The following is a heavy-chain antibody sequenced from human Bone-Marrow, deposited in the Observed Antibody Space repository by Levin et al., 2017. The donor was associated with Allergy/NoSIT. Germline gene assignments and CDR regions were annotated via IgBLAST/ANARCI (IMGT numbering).Heavy chain of an antibody. CDR2: ITWNSGTI. J-gene: IGHJ4*02. V-gene: IGHV3-9*01. D-gene: IGHD6-6*01. CDR1: GYTFGDYG. CDR3: AKRDGSSSSFDR. Sequence: PGGSLRLSCEGSGYTFGDYGMFWVRQAPGKGLEWVSGITWNSGTIDYADSVRGRFTVYRDNAKRSLYLQMNSLRLDDTALYFCAKRDGSSSSFDRWGQGTLVTVS.